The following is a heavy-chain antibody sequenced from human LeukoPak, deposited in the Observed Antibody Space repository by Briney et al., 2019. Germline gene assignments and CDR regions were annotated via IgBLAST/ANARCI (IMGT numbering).Heavy chain of an antibody. CDR1: GYSFSTYW. CDR3: ARLGDNSGDY. V-gene: IGHV5-51*01. J-gene: IGHJ4*02. D-gene: IGHD4-23*01. Sequence: GESLNISCKGSGYSFSTYWIGWVRQMPGKGLECMGIIYPADSDTRYSPSFQGQVTISADKSITTAYLQWSSLKASDTAMYYCARLGDNSGDYWGRGTLVTVSS. CDR2: IYPADSDT.